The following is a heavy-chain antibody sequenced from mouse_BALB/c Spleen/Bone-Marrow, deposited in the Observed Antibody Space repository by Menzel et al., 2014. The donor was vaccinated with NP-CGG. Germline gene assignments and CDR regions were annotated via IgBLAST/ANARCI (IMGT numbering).Heavy chain of an antibody. Sequence: QVQLQQPGAELVKPGASVKLSCKASGYTFTSYWMHWVKRRPGQGLEWIGEMDPNTGRTDYNKKFKSQVSLTVDKSSSTAYMHLSSLTSEDSAVYYCARINGYDYWGQGTTLTVSS. J-gene: IGHJ2*01. CDR3: ARINGYDY. D-gene: IGHD2-2*01. V-gene: IGHV1S81*02. CDR1: GYTFTSYW. CDR2: MDPNTGRT.